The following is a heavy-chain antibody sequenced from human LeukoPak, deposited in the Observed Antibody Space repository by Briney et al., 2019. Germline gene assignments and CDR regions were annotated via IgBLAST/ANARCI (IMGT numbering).Heavy chain of an antibody. CDR3: ARDGSVFWSGYYYMDV. V-gene: IGHV3-7*01. CDR2: IKQDGSEK. D-gene: IGHD3-3*01. Sequence: GGSLRLSCAASGFTFSSYWMSWVRQAPGKGLEWVANIKQDGSEKYYVDSVKGRFTISRDNAKNSLFLQMNSLRAEDTAMHYCARDGSVFWSGYYYMDVWGKGTTVTVSS. J-gene: IGHJ6*03. CDR1: GFTFSSYW.